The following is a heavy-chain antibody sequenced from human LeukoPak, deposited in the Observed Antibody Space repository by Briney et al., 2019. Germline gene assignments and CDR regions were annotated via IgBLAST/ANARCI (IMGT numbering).Heavy chain of an antibody. CDR1: GFSFSSYW. D-gene: IGHD2-15*01. CDR2: IKEDGSEK. CDR3: VRYCSGGGCYSGTSDY. J-gene: IGHJ4*02. Sequence: AGGSLRLSCAASGFSFSSYWMSWVRQAPGKGLEWVANIKEDGSEKYYVDSVKGRFTISRDNAKKSLYLQMNSLRADDTAVYYCVRYCSGGGCYSGTSDYWGQGTLVTVSA. V-gene: IGHV3-7*01.